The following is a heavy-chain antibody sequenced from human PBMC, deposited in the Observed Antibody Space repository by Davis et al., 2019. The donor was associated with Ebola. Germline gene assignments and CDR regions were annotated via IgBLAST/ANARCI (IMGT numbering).Heavy chain of an antibody. J-gene: IGHJ6*02. D-gene: IGHD3-3*01. CDR1: GFTFSSYW. Sequence: PGGSLRLSCAASGFTFSSYWMSWVRQAPGKGLEWVANIKQDGSEKYYVDSVKGRFTISRDNAKNSLYLQMNSLRAEDTAVYYCALLEWLPPNYYYYYGMDVWGQGTTVTVSS. V-gene: IGHV3-7*03. CDR3: ALLEWLPPNYYYYYGMDV. CDR2: IKQDGSEK.